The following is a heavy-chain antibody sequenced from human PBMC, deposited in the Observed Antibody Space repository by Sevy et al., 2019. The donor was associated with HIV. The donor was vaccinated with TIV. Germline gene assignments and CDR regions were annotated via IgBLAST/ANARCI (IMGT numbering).Heavy chain of an antibody. J-gene: IGHJ4*02. D-gene: IGHD3-10*01. CDR3: ARDSALWFGESHFDY. V-gene: IGHV3-30-3*01. CDR1: GFTFSSYA. CDR2: ISYDGSNK. Sequence: GGSLRLSCAASGFTFSSYAMHWVRQAPGKGLEWVAVISYDGSNKYYADSVKGQFTISRDNSKNTLYLQMNSLRAEDTAVYYCARDSALWFGESHFDYWGQGTLVTVSS.